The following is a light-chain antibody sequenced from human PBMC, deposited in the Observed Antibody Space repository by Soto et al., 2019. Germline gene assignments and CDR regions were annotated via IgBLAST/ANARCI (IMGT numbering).Light chain of an antibody. J-gene: IGKJ5*01. Sequence: DTVLTQSPGTLSLSPGERATLSCRASQSVSKKYLAWYQHIPGQAPRLLIYGASSRAPGIPDRFSGSGSGTDFPLPISRLEPEDFAVYYCQQYGPSLPITFGQGTRPEMK. CDR3: QQYGPSLPIT. CDR1: QSVSKKY. CDR2: GAS. V-gene: IGKV3-20*01.